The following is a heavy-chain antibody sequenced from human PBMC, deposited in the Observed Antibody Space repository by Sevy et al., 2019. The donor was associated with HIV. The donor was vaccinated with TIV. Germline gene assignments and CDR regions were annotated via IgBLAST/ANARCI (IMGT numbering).Heavy chain of an antibody. CDR2: IKQVGSEK. CDR3: ARDDSTVFFDY. D-gene: IGHD3-3*01. Sequence: GGSLRLSCAASGFTFSSYWMSWVRQAPGKGLEWVANIKQVGSEKYYVDSVKGRFTISRDNAKNSLYLQMNSLRAEDTAVYYCARDDSTVFFDYWGQGTLVTVSS. CDR1: GFTFSSYW. V-gene: IGHV3-7*03. J-gene: IGHJ4*02.